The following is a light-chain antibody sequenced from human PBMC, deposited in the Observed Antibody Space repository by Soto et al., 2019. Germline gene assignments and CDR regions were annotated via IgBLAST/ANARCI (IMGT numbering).Light chain of an antibody. CDR2: EVT. V-gene: IGKV2D-29*01. Sequence: DIVMTQTTLSLSVTPGQAASISCKASQTLLHSDGRTYLYWYLQKPGQPPQPLMYEVTNRFSGVPERFSGSGSGTDVTRKISRVEAEDAGVYDCMQSIQLRTVGQGIKVEIK. CDR1: QTLLHSDGRTY. CDR3: MQSIQLRT. J-gene: IGKJ1*01.